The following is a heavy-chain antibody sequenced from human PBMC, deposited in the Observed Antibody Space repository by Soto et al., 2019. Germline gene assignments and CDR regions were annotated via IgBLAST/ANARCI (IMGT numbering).Heavy chain of an antibody. CDR3: PKDSGRGSADYYFDY. CDR2: ISNDGNNK. J-gene: IGHJ4*02. D-gene: IGHD3-10*01. V-gene: IGHV3-30*18. Sequence: GGSLRLSCAASGFTFSAYGMHWVRQAPGKGLERVAVISNDGNNKYHADSVKGRFTISRDNSKNTLYLQMNSLRAEDTAVYYCPKDSGRGSADYYFDYWGQGTLVTVSS. CDR1: GFTFSAYG.